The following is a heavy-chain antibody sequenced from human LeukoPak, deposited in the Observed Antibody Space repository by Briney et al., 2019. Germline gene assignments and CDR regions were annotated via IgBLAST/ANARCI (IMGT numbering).Heavy chain of an antibody. D-gene: IGHD6-19*01. Sequence: GGSLRLSCAASGFTFGNYAMHWVRQAPGKGLEWLSIISWNSGYIGYADSVKDRFTISRDNAKESLDLQMNSTRAEDTAFYYCAKVRGTYSSGYFFDYWGQGTLVTVSS. V-gene: IGHV3-9*01. CDR3: AKVRGTYSSGYFFDY. J-gene: IGHJ4*02. CDR1: GFTFGNYA. CDR2: ISWNSGYI.